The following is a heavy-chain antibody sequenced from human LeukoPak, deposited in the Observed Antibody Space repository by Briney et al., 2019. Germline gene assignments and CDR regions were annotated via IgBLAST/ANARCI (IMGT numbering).Heavy chain of an antibody. CDR2: ISSSGTYI. J-gene: IGHJ4*02. V-gene: IGHV3-21*01. Sequence: GGSLRLSCAASGFTFSRYSVNWVRQAPGKGLEWVASISSSGTYIYHSDSVKGRFTISRDNAKNTLYLQMNSLRAEDTAVYYCARGGYCSSTSCYPYYFDYWGQGTLVTVSS. D-gene: IGHD2-2*01. CDR1: GFTFSRYS. CDR3: ARGGYCSSTSCYPYYFDY.